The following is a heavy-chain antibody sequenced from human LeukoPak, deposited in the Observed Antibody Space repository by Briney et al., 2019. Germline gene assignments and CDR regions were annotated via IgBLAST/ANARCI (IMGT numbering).Heavy chain of an antibody. V-gene: IGHV6-1*01. Sequence: SQTLSLTCAISGDSVSSNSAAWNWIRQSPSRGLEWLGRTYYRSKWYNDYAVSVKSRITINPDTSKNQYSLQLNSVTPEDTAVHYCASGGKTLGYCSGGSCYPDSYYFDYWGQGTLVTVSS. D-gene: IGHD2-15*01. CDR2: TYYRSKWYN. J-gene: IGHJ4*02. CDR1: GDSVSSNSAA. CDR3: ASGGKTLGYCSGGSCYPDSYYFDY.